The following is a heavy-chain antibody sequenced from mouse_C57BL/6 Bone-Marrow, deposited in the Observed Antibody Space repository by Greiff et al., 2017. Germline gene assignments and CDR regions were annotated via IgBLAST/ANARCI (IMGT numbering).Heavy chain of an antibody. CDR2: IYPRSGNT. CDR3: ARQLRRRRDAMDY. J-gene: IGHJ4*01. D-gene: IGHD3-2*02. V-gene: IGHV1-81*01. CDR1: GYTFTSYG. Sequence: QVHVKQSGAELARPGASVKLSCKASGYTFTSYGISWVKQRTGQGLEWIGEIYPRSGNTYYNEKFKGKATLTADTSSSTAYMELRSLTSEDSAVYFCARQLRRRRDAMDYWGQGTSVTVSS.